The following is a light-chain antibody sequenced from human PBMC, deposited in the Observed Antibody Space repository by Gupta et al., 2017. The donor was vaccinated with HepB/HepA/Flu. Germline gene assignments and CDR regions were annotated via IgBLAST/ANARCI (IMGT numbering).Light chain of an antibody. Sequence: QSALTQPASVSGSPGQPITIPCTGTSGDVGAYTYVSWYQQHPGKAPKLIIYDVSYRPSGVSNRFSASKSDNTASLTISGHQTEDEADYYCSSYTRGSTLVFGGGTRLTVL. CDR1: SGDVGAYTY. J-gene: IGLJ3*02. CDR3: SSYTRGSTLV. CDR2: DVS. V-gene: IGLV2-14*03.